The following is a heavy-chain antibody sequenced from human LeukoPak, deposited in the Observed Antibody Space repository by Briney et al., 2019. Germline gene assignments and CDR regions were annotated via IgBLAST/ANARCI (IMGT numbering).Heavy chain of an antibody. Sequence: TLSLTHSVSSYYSKSGTYFWTWIPHPPGKGLEWIGFISHSGGTYYNPSLKSRVTMSVDRSENQFSLKLSSVTAADTAVYYCTRAETYWGQGTLVTVSS. J-gene: IGHJ4*02. CDR2: ISHSGGT. V-gene: IGHV4-30-2*01. CDR3: TRAETY. CDR1: SYYSKSGTYF.